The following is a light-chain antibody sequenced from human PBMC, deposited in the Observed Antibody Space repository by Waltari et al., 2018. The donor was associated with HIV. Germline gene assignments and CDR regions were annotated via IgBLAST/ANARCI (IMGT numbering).Light chain of an antibody. CDR3: QVWDRSSDHLV. CDR1: HIGGKS. Sequence: SYVLAQPPSVSVAPGKPATITCGGDHIGGKSVHWYQQKAGQAPVLVIYYDVDRPSGIPERFSGSNTGNTATLTISRVEAGDEADYYCQVWDRSSDHLVFGGGTKLTVL. J-gene: IGLJ3*02. CDR2: YDV. V-gene: IGLV3-21*04.